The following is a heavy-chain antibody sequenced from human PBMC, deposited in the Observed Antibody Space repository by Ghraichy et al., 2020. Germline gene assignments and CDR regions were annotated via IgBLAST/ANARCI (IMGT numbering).Heavy chain of an antibody. V-gene: IGHV3-30*18. J-gene: IGHJ4*02. Sequence: GGSLRLSCEASRFIFSSYAMHWVRQAPGKGLEWVAVISSDGSKEYYGDSVKGRFTISRDNSKRALYLQMNSLRPNDTAVYYCAKDRLVGGSQHYADHGGQGTLVTGYS. CDR1: RFIFSSYA. CDR3: AKDRLVGGSQHYADH. CDR2: ISSDGSKE. D-gene: IGHD2-8*02.